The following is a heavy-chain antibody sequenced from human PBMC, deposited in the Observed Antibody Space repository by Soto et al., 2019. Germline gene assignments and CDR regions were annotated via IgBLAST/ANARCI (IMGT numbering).Heavy chain of an antibody. J-gene: IGHJ4*02. CDR3: ARGGHVVVVTAALDY. D-gene: IGHD2-21*02. CDR2: VNPSGGHT. V-gene: IGHV1-46*01. Sequence: QVQLMQSGAEVKKPGASVKVSCKASGDTFTDYYIHWVRQAPGQGLEWMGTVNPSGGHTTYAQHFLGRVTMTRRPATSTLYMVLTSLTSDDTAIYYWARGGHVVVVTAALDYWGQGTLVTVSS. CDR1: GDTFTDYY.